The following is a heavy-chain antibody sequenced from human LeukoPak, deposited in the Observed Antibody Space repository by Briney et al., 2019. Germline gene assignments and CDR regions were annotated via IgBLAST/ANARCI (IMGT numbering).Heavy chain of an antibody. CDR3: AREYYDSSGYYFFAFDI. J-gene: IGHJ3*02. D-gene: IGHD3-22*01. CDR1: GYTFTGYY. CDR2: INPNSGGT. V-gene: IGHV1-2*02. Sequence: GASVKVSCKASGYTFTGYYMHWVRQAPGQGLEWMGWINPNSGGTNYAQKFQGRVTMTRDTSISTAYMELSRLRSDDTAVYYCAREYYDSSGYYFFAFDIWGQGTMVTVSS.